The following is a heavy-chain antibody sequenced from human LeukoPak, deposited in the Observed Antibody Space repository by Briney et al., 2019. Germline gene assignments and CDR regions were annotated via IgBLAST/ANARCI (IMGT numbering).Heavy chain of an antibody. D-gene: IGHD2-21*02. CDR1: GFTFSSYW. V-gene: IGHV3-7*01. CDR2: INQDGSEK. Sequence: GGSLRLSCAASGFTFSSYWMSWVRQAPGKGLEWVANINQDGSEKYYVDSVKGRFTISRDNAKNSLYLQMNSLRAEDTAVYYCARDLAGLLLAPAFDYWGQGTLVTVSS. CDR3: ARDLAGLLLAPAFDY. J-gene: IGHJ4*02.